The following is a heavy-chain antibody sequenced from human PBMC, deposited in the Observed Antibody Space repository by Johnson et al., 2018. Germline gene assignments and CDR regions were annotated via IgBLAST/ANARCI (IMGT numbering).Heavy chain of an antibody. CDR3: AKDRTGNWHGHFQY. CDR1: GFTFSIYS. D-gene: IGHD5-24*01. CDR2: ISDDGIYK. J-gene: IGHJ1*01. V-gene: IGHV3-30-3*01. Sequence: QVQLVESGGGVVQPGRSLRLSCAASGFTFSIYSMHWVRQAPGKGLEWVAGISDDGIYKYYADSVTGRFTISRDNSNDTLYLQMVSLRAEDTAGYYCAKDRTGNWHGHFQYWGQGTLVTVSS.